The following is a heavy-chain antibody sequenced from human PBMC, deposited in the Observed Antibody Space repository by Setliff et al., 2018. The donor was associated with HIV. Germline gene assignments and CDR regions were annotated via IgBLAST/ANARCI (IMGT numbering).Heavy chain of an antibody. D-gene: IGHD3-9*01. V-gene: IGHV3-48*01. CDR2: IFSGSDTA. CDR1: GFSFSSYS. CDR3: VRDKDWAFDY. Sequence: GGSLRLSCVASGFSFSSYSMNWVRQTPGKGLEWLSYIFSGSDTAEYADSVRGRFTISRDNAKNSLYLQMNSLRAEDTAVYYCVRDKDWAFDYWGQGTLVTVSS. J-gene: IGHJ4*02.